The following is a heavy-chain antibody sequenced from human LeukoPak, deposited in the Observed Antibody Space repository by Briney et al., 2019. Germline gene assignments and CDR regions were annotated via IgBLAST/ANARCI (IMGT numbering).Heavy chain of an antibody. CDR1: GFTFSSYE. V-gene: IGHV3-48*03. Sequence: GGSLRLSCAASGFTFSSYEMNWVRQAPGKGLEWVSYISSSGSTIYYADSVKGRFTISRDNAKNSLYLQMNSLRAEDTAVYYCANLFYGDYGYYYYMDVWGKGTTVTVSS. D-gene: IGHD4-17*01. CDR2: ISSSGSTI. J-gene: IGHJ6*03. CDR3: ANLFYGDYGYYYYMDV.